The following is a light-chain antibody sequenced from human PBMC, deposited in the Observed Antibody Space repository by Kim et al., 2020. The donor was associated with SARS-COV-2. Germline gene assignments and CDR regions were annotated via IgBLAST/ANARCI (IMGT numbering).Light chain of an antibody. CDR2: GAS. CDR3: LQHNSYPRT. Sequence: SASVGDRVTITCRASQGISNNLAWFQQKPGKVPRRLIYGASSLDSGVPSRFSGSGSGAEFTLTISSLQPEDFATYYCLQHNSYPRTFGQGTKLEI. CDR1: QGISNN. V-gene: IGKV1-17*03. J-gene: IGKJ2*02.